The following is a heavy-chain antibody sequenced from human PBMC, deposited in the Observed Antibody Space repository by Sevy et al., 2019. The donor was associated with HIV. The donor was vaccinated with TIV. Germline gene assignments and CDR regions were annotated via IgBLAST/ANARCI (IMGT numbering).Heavy chain of an antibody. CDR1: GGSISNYY. J-gene: IGHJ4*02. D-gene: IGHD3-10*01. V-gene: IGHV4-59*13. CDR2: IHSNGNT. CDR3: ARYFGSGTCFDY. Sequence: SETLSLTCTVSGGSISNYYWGWIRQPPGKGLEWIGYIHSNGNTNYNPSLKSRVTISVDTSKNPFSLKLNSVTAADTAVYYCARYFGSGTCFDYWGQGTLVTVSS.